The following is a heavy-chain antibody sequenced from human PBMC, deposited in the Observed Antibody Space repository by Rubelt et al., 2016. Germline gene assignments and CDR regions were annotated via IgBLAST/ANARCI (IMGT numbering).Heavy chain of an antibody. D-gene: IGHD5-12*01. CDR2: LSWNSGSI. CDR3: AKGRRGYSGYDSFDY. J-gene: IGHJ4*02. V-gene: IGHV3-9*01. Sequence: EVQLVESGGGLVQPGRSLRLSCAASGFTFDDYAMHWVRQAPGKGLEWVSGLSWNSGSIGYADSVKGRFTISRDNAKNSLYLQMNSLRAEDTALYYCAKGRRGYSGYDSFDYWGQGTLVTVSS. CDR1: GFTFDDYA.